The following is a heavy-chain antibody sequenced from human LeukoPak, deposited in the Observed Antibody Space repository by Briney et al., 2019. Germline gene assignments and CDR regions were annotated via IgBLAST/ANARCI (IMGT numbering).Heavy chain of an antibody. CDR1: GFTFSSYA. D-gene: IGHD6-13*01. Sequence: GGSLRLSCAASGFTFSSYAMSWVRQAPGKGLEWVSAITGGGDDTYHADSVKGRFTISRDNSKNTLYLQMNSLRAEDTAVYYCARVSSSSWYRWFDPWGQGTLVTVSS. CDR3: ARVSSSSWYRWFDP. CDR2: ITGGGDDT. J-gene: IGHJ5*02. V-gene: IGHV3-23*01.